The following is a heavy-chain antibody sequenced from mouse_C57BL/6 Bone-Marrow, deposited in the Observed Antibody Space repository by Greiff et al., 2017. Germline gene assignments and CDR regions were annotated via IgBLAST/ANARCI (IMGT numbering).Heavy chain of an antibody. D-gene: IGHD6-1*01. J-gene: IGHJ3*01. V-gene: IGHV1-81*01. CDR1: GYTFTSYG. CDR2: IYPRSGNT. Sequence: QVQLQQSGAELARPGASVKLSCKASGYTFTSYGISWVKQRTGQGLEWIGEIYPRSGNTYYNEKFKGKATLTADKSSSTAYMELRRLTAEDAAVDFCAPSGGLFAYWGQGTLVTVSA. CDR3: APSGGLFAY.